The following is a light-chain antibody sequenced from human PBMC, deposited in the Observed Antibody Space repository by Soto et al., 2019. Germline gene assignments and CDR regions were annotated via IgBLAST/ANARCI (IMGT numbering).Light chain of an antibody. CDR2: EGS. Sequence: QSALTQPASVSGSPGQSITISCTGTSSDVGSYNLVSWYQQHPGKAPKLMIYEGSKRPSGVSNRFSGSKSGNTASLTISGLQAEDEADYYCCSYARSGTLVFGGGTKLTVL. J-gene: IGLJ2*01. V-gene: IGLV2-23*01. CDR3: CSYARSGTLV. CDR1: SSDVGSYNL.